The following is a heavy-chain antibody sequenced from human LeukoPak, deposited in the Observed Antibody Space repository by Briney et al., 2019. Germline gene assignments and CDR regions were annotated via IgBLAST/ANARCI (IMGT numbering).Heavy chain of an antibody. CDR3: ARDSYYDILTGSQYSFDY. V-gene: IGHV1-69*04. J-gene: IGHJ4*02. CDR2: IIPILGIA. Sequence: SVKVSCKASGGTFSSYAISWVRQAPGQGLEWMGRIIPILGIANYAQKFQGRVTITADKSTSTAYMELSSLRSEDTAVYYCARDSYYDILTGSQYSFDYWGQGTLVTVSS. D-gene: IGHD3-9*01. CDR1: GGTFSSYA.